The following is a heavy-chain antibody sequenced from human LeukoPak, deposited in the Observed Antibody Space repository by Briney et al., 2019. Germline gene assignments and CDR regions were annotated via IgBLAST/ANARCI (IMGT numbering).Heavy chain of an antibody. Sequence: GGSLRLSCAASGFTFSSYAMTWVRQAPGKGLEWVGRIKSKTAGGTIDYAAPVKGRFTISRDDSKNTLYLQMNSLKTEDTAVYYCTTGESMVGSTIHIRWADWGQGTLVTVSS. V-gene: IGHV3-15*01. CDR3: TTGESMVGSTIHIRWAD. CDR1: GFTFSSYA. CDR2: IKSKTAGGTI. J-gene: IGHJ4*02. D-gene: IGHD1-26*01.